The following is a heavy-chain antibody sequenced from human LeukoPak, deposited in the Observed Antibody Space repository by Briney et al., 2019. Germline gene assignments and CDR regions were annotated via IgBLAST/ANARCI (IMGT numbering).Heavy chain of an antibody. CDR1: GFTFSTYA. V-gene: IGHV3-23*01. D-gene: IGHD1-26*01. Sequence: PGRSLRLSCAASGFTFSTYAMSWVRQAPGKGLEWVSAISGSGGFTYYADSVKGRFTISRDNSKNTLFLQMNSLRAEDTAVYFCAREDSGSYYFDFWGLGTLVTVSS. J-gene: IGHJ4*02. CDR2: ISGSGGFT. CDR3: AREDSGSYYFDF.